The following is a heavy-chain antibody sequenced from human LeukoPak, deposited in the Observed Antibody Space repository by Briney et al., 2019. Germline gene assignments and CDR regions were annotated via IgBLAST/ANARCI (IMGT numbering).Heavy chain of an antibody. CDR1: GGSISSYY. J-gene: IGHJ4*02. Sequence: SETLSLTCTVSGGSISSYYWSWIRQPPGKGLEWIGYIYYSGSTNYNPSLKSRVTISVDTSKNQFSLKLSSVTAADTAVYYCAISYYDILTGYSSAFDYWGQGTLVTVSS. D-gene: IGHD3-9*01. CDR3: AISYYDILTGYSSAFDY. CDR2: IYYSGST. V-gene: IGHV4-59*01.